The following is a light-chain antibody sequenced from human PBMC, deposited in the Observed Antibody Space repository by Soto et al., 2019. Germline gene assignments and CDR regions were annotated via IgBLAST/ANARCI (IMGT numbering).Light chain of an antibody. CDR2: DAV. V-gene: IGKV3-20*01. J-gene: IGKJ2*01. Sequence: IVLTQSPVTLSLSPGEGATLSCRASQSVTCTNLAWYQQRAGQAPRLLIYDAVRRATGIPDRFSGSGSGTDFALTISRLEPEDFAVYYCHQYGSSLGTFRQGTKVEV. CDR1: QSVTCTN. CDR3: HQYGSSLGT.